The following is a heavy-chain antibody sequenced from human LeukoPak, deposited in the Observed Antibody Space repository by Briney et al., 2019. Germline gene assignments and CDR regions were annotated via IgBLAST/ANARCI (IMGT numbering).Heavy chain of an antibody. D-gene: IGHD4-23*01. J-gene: IGHJ4*02. V-gene: IGHV4-59*01. CDR1: GGSISSYY. CDR3: ARDYGGKFDY. Sequence: SETLSLTCTVSGGSISSYYWSWIRQSPAKGLEWIGYISYRGTTSYNPSLKSRLSMSVDTSKNQFSLKLSSVTAADTAVYYCARDYGGKFDYWGQGALVTVSS. CDR2: ISYRGTT.